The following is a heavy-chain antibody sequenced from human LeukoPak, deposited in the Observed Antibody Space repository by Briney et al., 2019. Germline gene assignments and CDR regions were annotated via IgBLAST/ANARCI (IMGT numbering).Heavy chain of an antibody. CDR3: ARERNDYYDSSGYDI. CDR2: IWYDGSNK. Sequence: GGSLRLSCAASGFTFSSYGMHWVRQAPGKGLEWVALIWYDGSNKYYVDSVKGRFIISRDNSKNTHYLQMNSLRSEDTAVYYCARERNDYYDSSGYDIWGQGTMVTVSS. J-gene: IGHJ3*02. V-gene: IGHV3-33*01. CDR1: GFTFSSYG. D-gene: IGHD3-22*01.